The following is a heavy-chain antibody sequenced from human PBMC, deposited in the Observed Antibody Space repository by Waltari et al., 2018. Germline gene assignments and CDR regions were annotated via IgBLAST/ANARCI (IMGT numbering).Heavy chain of an antibody. J-gene: IGHJ6*03. D-gene: IGHD2-2*01. V-gene: IGHV3-30*02. CDR2: IRYDGSNK. CDR3: AKEGCSSTSCPYYYYYYMDV. CDR1: GFTFSSYG. Sequence: QVQLVESGGGVVQPGGSLRLSCAASGFTFSSYGMHWVSQAPGKGLEWVAFIRYDGSNKYYADSVKGRFTISRDNSKNTLYLQMNSLRAEDTAVYYCAKEGCSSTSCPYYYYYYMDVWGKGTTVTISS.